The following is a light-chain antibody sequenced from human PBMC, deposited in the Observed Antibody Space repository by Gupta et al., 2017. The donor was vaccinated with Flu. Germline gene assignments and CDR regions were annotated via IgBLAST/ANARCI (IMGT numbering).Light chain of an antibody. CDR2: RAS. Sequence: DIQMTQSPSTLSASVGDRVTITCRASQTINYWLAWYQQKPGKAPKLLVYRASVLEDGVPSRFSGSGSGTDFTLTISILQPDDFATYYCQQYNSYSQAFGQGTKVEIK. CDR1: QTINYW. V-gene: IGKV1-5*03. J-gene: IGKJ1*01. CDR3: QQYNSYSQA.